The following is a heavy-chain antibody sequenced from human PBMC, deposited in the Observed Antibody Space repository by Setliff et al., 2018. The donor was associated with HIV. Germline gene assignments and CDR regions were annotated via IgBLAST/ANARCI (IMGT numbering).Heavy chain of an antibody. CDR1: VESFSGFY. Sequence: LSFTCAVYVESFSGFYWSWIRQPPGKGLEWIGEINHSGSTNYNPSLKSRVTISVDTSKNQFSLKLSFVTAADTGVYYCARGWFGGYYFDYWGQGTLVTVSS. CDR3: ARGWFGGYYFDY. CDR2: INHSGST. J-gene: IGHJ4*02. V-gene: IGHV4-34*01. D-gene: IGHD3-10*01.